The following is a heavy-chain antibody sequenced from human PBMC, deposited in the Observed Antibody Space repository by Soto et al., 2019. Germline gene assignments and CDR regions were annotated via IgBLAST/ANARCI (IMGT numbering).Heavy chain of an antibody. CDR2: INHSGST. Sequence: SETLSLTCAVYGGSFSGYYWSWIRQPPGKGLEWIGEINHSGSTNYNPSLKSRVTISVDTSKNQFSLKLSSVTAADTAVYYCARGYYDFWSGYSNWFDPWGQGTLVTVSS. D-gene: IGHD3-3*01. J-gene: IGHJ5*02. CDR3: ARGYYDFWSGYSNWFDP. V-gene: IGHV4-34*01. CDR1: GGSFSGYY.